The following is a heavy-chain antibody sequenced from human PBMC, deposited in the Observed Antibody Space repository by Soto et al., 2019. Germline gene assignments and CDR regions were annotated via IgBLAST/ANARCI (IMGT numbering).Heavy chain of an antibody. Sequence: EVQLVESGGGLVKPGGSLRLSCAASGFTFSSYSMNWVRKAPGKGLEWVSSISSSSSYIYYADSVKGRFTISRDNAKNSLYLQMNSLRAEDTAVYYCARDGLTGPPHFDYWGQGTLVTVSS. V-gene: IGHV3-21*01. J-gene: IGHJ4*02. CDR1: GFTFSSYS. CDR3: ARDGLTGPPHFDY. D-gene: IGHD7-27*01. CDR2: ISSSSSYI.